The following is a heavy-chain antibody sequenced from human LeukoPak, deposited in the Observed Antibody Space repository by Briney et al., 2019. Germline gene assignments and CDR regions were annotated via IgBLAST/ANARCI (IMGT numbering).Heavy chain of an antibody. V-gene: IGHV1-69*05. D-gene: IGHD3-22*01. Sequence: GASVKVSCKASGGTFSSYAISWVRQAPGQGLEWMGGIIPIFGTANYAQKFQGRVTITTDESTSTAYMELSSLRSEDTAVYYCARSPRYYDGSEWMEIYFDYWGQGTLVTVSS. CDR2: IIPIFGTA. CDR3: ARSPRYYDGSEWMEIYFDY. CDR1: GGTFSSYA. J-gene: IGHJ4*02.